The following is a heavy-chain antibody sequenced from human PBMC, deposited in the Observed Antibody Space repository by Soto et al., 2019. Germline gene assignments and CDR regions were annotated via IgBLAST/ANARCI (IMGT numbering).Heavy chain of an antibody. CDR2: ISWNSGST. CDR3: ARGAALAGKLDL. Sequence: DVQLVESGGGLVQPGRSLRLSCAASGFIFDDFAMHWVRQAPGKGLEWVSGISWNSGSTDYAASVKGRFIISRDNAKDARHLQMNSLTGEDSAVYYCARGAALAGKLDLWGQGTLVTVSS. D-gene: IGHD6-19*01. CDR1: GFIFDDFA. V-gene: IGHV3-9*01. J-gene: IGHJ4*02.